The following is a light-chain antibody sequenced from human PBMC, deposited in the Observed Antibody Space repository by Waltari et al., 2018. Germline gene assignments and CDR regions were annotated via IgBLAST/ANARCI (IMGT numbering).Light chain of an antibody. CDR3: QSADYSDSIVL. CDR1: PSLTPQ. V-gene: IGLV3-25*03. CDR2: KDI. Sequence: SDDLTQPPSVSAPPGQPARIPCSGNPSLTPQVSWYQQRPGQDPMLLMYKDIERPSGISERFSGSSSGTTVTLIINSVQAEDEAEYYCQSADYSDSIVLFGGGTKLTVL. J-gene: IGLJ2*01.